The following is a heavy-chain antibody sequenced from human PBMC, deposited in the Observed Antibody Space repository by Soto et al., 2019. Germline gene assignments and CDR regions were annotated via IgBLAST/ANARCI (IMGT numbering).Heavy chain of an antibody. D-gene: IGHD6-19*01. CDR2: VYSGGST. CDR1: GFPVSNNY. Sequence: PGGSLTLSCAASGFPVSNNYMSWVRQAPGQGLEWVSVVYSGGSTYYADSVTGRFTISRDNYKNTMYLQMNSLRAEDTAVYCCPRDPGSGWWAPTDYDYYGMDVLGQGATVTLS. V-gene: IGHV3-53*01. J-gene: IGHJ6*02. CDR3: PRDPGSGWWAPTDYDYYGMDV.